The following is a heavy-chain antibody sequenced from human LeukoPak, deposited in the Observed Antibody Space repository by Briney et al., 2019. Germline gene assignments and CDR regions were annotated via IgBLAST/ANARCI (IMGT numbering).Heavy chain of an antibody. V-gene: IGHV3-33*06. J-gene: IGHJ1*01. CDR3: AKDAQRGFDYSNSLQN. Sequence: GGSLRLSCAASGFIFSHYGMHWVRQTPGAGLEWVAVIWSDGSDKYYAKSVKGRFTISRDNSKNSLFLQMNSLRAEDTAVYYCAKDAQRGFDYSNSLQNWAQGILVTVSS. D-gene: IGHD4-11*01. CDR1: GFIFSHYG. CDR2: IWSDGSDK.